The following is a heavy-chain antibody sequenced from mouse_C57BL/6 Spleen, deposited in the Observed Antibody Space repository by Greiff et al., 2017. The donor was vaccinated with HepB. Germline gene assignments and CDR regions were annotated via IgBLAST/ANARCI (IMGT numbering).Heavy chain of an antibody. V-gene: IGHV3-6*01. CDR1: GYSITSGYY. CDR2: ISYDGSN. CDR3: ARERVWSLNAMDY. J-gene: IGHJ4*01. D-gene: IGHD2-10*02. Sequence: EVKLLESGPGLVKPSQSLSLTCSVTGYSITSGYYWNWIRQFPGNKLEWMGYISYDGSNNYNPSLKNRISITRDTSKNQFFLKLNSVTTEDTATYYCARERVWSLNAMDYWGQGTSVTVSS.